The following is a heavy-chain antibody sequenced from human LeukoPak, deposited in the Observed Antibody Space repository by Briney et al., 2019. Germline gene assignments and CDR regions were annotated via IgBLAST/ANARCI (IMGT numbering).Heavy chain of an antibody. CDR2: IYPGDSDT. Sequence: GESLKISCKGSGYSFTSYWIGWVRHMPGKGLEWMGIIYPGDSDTRYSPSFQGQVTISADKSISTAYLQWSSLKASDTAMYYCARLSPYCSSTSCYFDYWGQGTLVTVSS. D-gene: IGHD2-2*01. J-gene: IGHJ4*02. CDR3: ARLSPYCSSTSCYFDY. V-gene: IGHV5-51*01. CDR1: GYSFTSYW.